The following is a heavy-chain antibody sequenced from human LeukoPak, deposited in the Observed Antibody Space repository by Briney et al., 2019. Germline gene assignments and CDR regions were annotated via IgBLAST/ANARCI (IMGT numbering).Heavy chain of an antibody. CDR3: ARGDSYVQIDY. V-gene: IGHV4-39*01. CDR1: GGSISSSSYY. D-gene: IGHD2-21*02. CDR2: IYYSGST. Sequence: PSETLSLTCTVSGGSISSSSYYWGWIRQPPGKGLEWIGSIYYSGSTYHNPSLKSRVTISVDTSKNQFSLKLSSVTAADTAVYYCARGDSYVQIDYWGQGTLVTVSS. J-gene: IGHJ4*02.